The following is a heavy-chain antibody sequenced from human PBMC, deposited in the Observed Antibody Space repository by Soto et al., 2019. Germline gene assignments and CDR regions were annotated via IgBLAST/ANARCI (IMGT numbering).Heavy chain of an antibody. CDR1: GGSISSSNW. J-gene: IGHJ4*02. V-gene: IGHV4-4*02. D-gene: IGHD2-15*01. CDR3: ARSACGGGSCYPYYFDY. CDR2: IYHSGST. Sequence: SETLSLTCAVSGGSISSSNWWSWVRQPPGKGLEWIGEIYHSGSTNYNPSLKSRVTISVDKSKNQFSLKLSSVTAADTAVYYCARSACGGGSCYPYYFDYWGQGTLVTVSS.